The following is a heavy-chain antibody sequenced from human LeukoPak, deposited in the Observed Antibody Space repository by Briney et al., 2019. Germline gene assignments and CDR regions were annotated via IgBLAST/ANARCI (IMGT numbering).Heavy chain of an antibody. CDR3: ARAPNPFFEWLLYFDY. J-gene: IGHJ4*02. CDR2: INPNSGGT. Sequence: ASVKVSCKASGYTFTGYYMHWVRQAPGQGLEWMGWINPNSGGTNYAQKFQGRVTMTRDTSISTAYMELSRLRSDDTAVYYCARAPNPFFEWLLYFDYWGQGTLVTVSS. V-gene: IGHV1-2*02. D-gene: IGHD3-3*01. CDR1: GYTFTGYY.